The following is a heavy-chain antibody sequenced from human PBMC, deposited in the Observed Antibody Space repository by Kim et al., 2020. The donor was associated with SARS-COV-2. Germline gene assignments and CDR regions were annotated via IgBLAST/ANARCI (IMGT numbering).Heavy chain of an antibody. D-gene: IGHD1-7*01. CDR1: GGSFSGYY. V-gene: IGHV4-34*01. CDR2: INHSGST. J-gene: IGHJ4*02. Sequence: SETLSLTCAVYGGSFSGYYWSWIRQPPGKGLEWIGEINHSGSTNYNPSLKSRVTISVDTSKNQFSLKLSSVTAADTAVYYCARGNNWNYSSCRYFDYWGQGTLVTVSS. CDR3: ARGNNWNYSSCRYFDY.